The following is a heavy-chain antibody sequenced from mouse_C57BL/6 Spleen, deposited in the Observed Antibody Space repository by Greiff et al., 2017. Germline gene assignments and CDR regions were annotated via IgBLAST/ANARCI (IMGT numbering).Heavy chain of an antibody. CDR2: INPGSGGT. J-gene: IGHJ2*01. Sequence: QVQLQQSGAELVRPGTSVKVSCKASGYAFTNYLIEWVKQRPGQGLEWIGVINPGSGGTNYNEKFKGKATLTADKSSSTAYMQLSSLTSEDSEVYFCAREGARYYFDYWGQGTTLTVSS. CDR1: GYAFTNYL. V-gene: IGHV1-54*01. CDR3: AREGARYYFDY.